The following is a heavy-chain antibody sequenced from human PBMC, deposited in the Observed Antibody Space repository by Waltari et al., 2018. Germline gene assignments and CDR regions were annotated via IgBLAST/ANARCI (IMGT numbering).Heavy chain of an antibody. V-gene: IGHV1-69*02. J-gene: IGHJ4*02. CDR3: AIHFYDSSGYYGY. D-gene: IGHD3-22*01. CDR1: GGTFSSYT. CDR2: IIPILCIA. Sequence: QVQLVQSGAEVKKPGSSVKVSCKASGGTFSSYTISWVRQAPGQGLEWMGRIIPILCIANYAQKFQGRVTITADKSTSTAYMELSSLRSEDTAVYYCAIHFYDSSGYYGYWGQGTLVTVSS.